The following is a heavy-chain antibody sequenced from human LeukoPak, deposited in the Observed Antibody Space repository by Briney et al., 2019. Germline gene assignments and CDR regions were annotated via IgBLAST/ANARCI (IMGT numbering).Heavy chain of an antibody. V-gene: IGHV4-59*01. CDR2: IYYSGST. Sequence: SETLSLTCTISGGSISSYYWSWIRRPPGKGLEWIGYIYYSGSTNYNPSLKSRVTISVDTSKNQFSLKLRSVTAADTAVYYCARHSSSWSWFDPWGQGTLVTVSS. CDR3: ARHSSSWSWFDP. J-gene: IGHJ5*02. CDR1: GGSISSYY. D-gene: IGHD6-13*01.